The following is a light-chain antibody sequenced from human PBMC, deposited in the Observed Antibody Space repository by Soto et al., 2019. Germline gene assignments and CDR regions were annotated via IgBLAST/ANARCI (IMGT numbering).Light chain of an antibody. Sequence: DIQMTQSPSSLSASVGDRVTITCQASQDISNYLNWYQQKPGKAPKLLIYDASNLETGVPSRFSGSGSGTDFTFPISCLQPEDIATYYCQQYDNLPGFTFGPGTKVDIK. CDR2: DAS. CDR1: QDISNY. CDR3: QQYDNLPGFT. J-gene: IGKJ3*01. V-gene: IGKV1-33*01.